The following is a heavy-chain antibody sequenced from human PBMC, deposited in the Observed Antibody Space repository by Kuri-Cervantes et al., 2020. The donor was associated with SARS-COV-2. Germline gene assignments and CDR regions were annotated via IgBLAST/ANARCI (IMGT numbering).Heavy chain of an antibody. CDR2: IYSTGTT. Sequence: LRLSCTVSGDSIDSGDYYWNWIRQPPGKGLEWSGHIYSTGTTYYNPSLKSRITTSLDTSKNHFSLTLKSVTAADTAVYYCARVGLRRITIFGVLMDGNWFDPWGQGTLVTVSS. J-gene: IGHJ5*02. V-gene: IGHV4-30-4*01. CDR1: GDSIDSGDYY. CDR3: ARVGLRRITIFGVLMDGNWFDP. D-gene: IGHD3-3*01.